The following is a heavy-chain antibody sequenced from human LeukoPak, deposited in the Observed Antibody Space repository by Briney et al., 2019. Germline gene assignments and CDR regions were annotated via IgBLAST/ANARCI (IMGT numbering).Heavy chain of an antibody. V-gene: IGHV1-3*01. J-gene: IGHJ4*02. CDR1: GYTFTSYA. D-gene: IGHD3-22*01. CDR3: AREGIYDSSGYYEGIFDY. Sequence: ASVKVSCKASGYTFTSYAMHWVRQAPGQRLEWMGWINAGNGNTKYSQKLQGRVTITRDTSASTAYMELSSLRSEDTAVYYRAREGIYDSSGYYEGIFDYWGQGTLVTVSS. CDR2: INAGNGNT.